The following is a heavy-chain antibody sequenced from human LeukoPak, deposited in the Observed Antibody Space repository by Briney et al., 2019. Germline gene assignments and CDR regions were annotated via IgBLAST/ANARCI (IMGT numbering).Heavy chain of an antibody. CDR3: ARDSACSGGSCYIIWFDP. CDR2: TYYRSKWYN. J-gene: IGHJ5*02. Sequence: SQTLSLTCAISGDSVSSNSAAWNWIRQSPSRGLEWLGRTYYRSKWYNDYAVSVESRITINPDTSKNQFSLQLNSVTPEDTAVYYCARDSACSGGSCYIIWFDPWGQGTLVTVSS. CDR1: GDSVSSNSAA. D-gene: IGHD2-15*01. V-gene: IGHV6-1*01.